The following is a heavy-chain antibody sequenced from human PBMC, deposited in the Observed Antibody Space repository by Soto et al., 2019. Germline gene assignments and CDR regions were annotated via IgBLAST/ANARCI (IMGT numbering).Heavy chain of an antibody. V-gene: IGHV3-74*03. CDR3: ACLPTPRGPCDF. CDR2: INSDGSTT. D-gene: IGHD3-10*01. Sequence: EVQLVESGGGLVRPGESLRLSCAASGFTFSSSWMHWVRQAPGKGLVWVSRINSDGSTTQYADSVRGRFTISRDNSKKTLFLEVNSLTIYDTAVCFCACLPTPRGPCDFWGQGTLVTVSS. CDR1: GFTFSSSW. J-gene: IGHJ4*02.